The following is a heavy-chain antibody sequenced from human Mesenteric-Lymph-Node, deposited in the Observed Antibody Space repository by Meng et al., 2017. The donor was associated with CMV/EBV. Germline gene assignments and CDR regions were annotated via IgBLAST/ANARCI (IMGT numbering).Heavy chain of an antibody. CDR1: SGSFSGYY. CDR2: INHSGST. V-gene: IGHV4-34*01. D-gene: IGHD4-17*01. CDR3: ARHGTTVTSQFDY. J-gene: IGHJ4*02. Sequence: GSLRLSCAVYSGSFSGYYWSWVRQPPGKGLEWIREINHSGSTSSIPSLKSRITISVDTSKNQVSLKVPSVTAADTAMYYCARHGTTVTSQFDYWGQGTLVTVSS.